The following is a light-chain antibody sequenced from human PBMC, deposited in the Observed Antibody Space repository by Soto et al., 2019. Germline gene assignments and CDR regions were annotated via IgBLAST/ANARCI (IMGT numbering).Light chain of an antibody. Sequence: QSALTQPASVSGSPGQSITISCTGTSSDVSAYNYVSWYQQYPGKAPKMMIYEVSSRPLGVSNRFSGSKSGNTASLTISGLQADDEADYYCSAHTSSRTYVFGTATKDTVL. J-gene: IGLJ1*01. CDR3: SAHTSSRTYV. CDR1: SSDVSAYNY. V-gene: IGLV2-14*01. CDR2: EVS.